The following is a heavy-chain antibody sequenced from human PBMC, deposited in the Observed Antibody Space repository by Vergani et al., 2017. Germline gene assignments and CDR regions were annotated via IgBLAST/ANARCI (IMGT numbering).Heavy chain of an antibody. V-gene: IGHV1-69*01. Sequence: QVQLVQSGAEVKKPGSSVKVSCKASGGTFSSYAISWVRQAPGQGLEWMGGIIPIFGTANYAQKFQGRVTITADESTSTAYMELSSLRSEDTAVYYCARGDCTNGVCYTGYYYYXMDVWGKGTTVTVSS. CDR3: ARGDCTNGVCYTGYYYYXMDV. D-gene: IGHD2-8*01. CDR1: GGTFSSYA. J-gene: IGHJ6*03. CDR2: IIPIFGTA.